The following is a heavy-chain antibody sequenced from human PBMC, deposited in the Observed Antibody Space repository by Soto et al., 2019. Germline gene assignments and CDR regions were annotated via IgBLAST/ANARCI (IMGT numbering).Heavy chain of an antibody. CDR2: IIPIFGTA. J-gene: IGHJ4*02. CDR1: GGTFSSYA. CDR3: AREMSPRGYSGHDPLYYFDY. Sequence: SVEVSCKASGGTFSSYAISWVRQAPGEGLEWMGGIIPIFGTANYAQKFQGRVTITADKSTRTAYMELSSLRSEDTAVYYCAREMSPRGYSGHDPLYYFDYWGQGTLITVSS. V-gene: IGHV1-69*06. D-gene: IGHD5-12*01.